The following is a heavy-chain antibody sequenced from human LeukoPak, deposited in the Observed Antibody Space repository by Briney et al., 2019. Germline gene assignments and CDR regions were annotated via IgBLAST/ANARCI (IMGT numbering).Heavy chain of an antibody. V-gene: IGHV3-23*01. CDR1: GFTFSSSV. Sequence: GGSLRLSCAASGFTFSSSVMTWVRQAPGKGLEWVSAISGGGGSTYYADSVKVRFTISRDNSKNTLYLQMNSLRAEDTAVYYCARAAAAAGTDYWGQGTLVTVSS. CDR2: ISGGGGST. D-gene: IGHD6-13*01. J-gene: IGHJ4*02. CDR3: ARAAAAAGTDY.